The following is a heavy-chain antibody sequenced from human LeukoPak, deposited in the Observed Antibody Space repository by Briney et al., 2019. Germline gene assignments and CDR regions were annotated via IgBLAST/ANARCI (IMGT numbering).Heavy chain of an antibody. D-gene: IGHD3-22*01. J-gene: IGHJ4*02. V-gene: IGHV1-18*03. Sequence: APVKVSCKASGYTFTSYGISWVRQAPGQGLEWMGWISAYNGNTNYAQKLQGRVTMTTDTSTSTAYMELRSLRSDDMAVYYCARVVDYYDSSGGYYFDYWGQGTLVTVSS. CDR3: ARVVDYYDSSGGYYFDY. CDR1: GYTFTSYG. CDR2: ISAYNGNT.